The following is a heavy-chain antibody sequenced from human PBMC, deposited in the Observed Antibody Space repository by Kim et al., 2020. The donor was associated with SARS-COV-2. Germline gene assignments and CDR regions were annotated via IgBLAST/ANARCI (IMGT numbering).Heavy chain of an antibody. CDR2: ISGSGGST. J-gene: IGHJ6*02. Sequence: GGSLRLSCAASGFTFSSYAMSWVRQAPGKGLEWVSAISGSGGSTYYADSVKGRFTISRDNSKNTLYLQMNSLRAEGTAVYYCAKGDRITMIVVVVLAPLALLDVWGQGTTVTVSS. CDR3: AKGDRITMIVVVVLAPLALLDV. V-gene: IGHV3-23*01. D-gene: IGHD3-22*01. CDR1: GFTFSSYA.